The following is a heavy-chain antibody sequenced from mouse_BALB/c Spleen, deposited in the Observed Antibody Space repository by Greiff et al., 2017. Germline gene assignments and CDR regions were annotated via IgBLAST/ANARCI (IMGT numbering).Heavy chain of an antibody. V-gene: IGHV5-6*01. CDR3: ARQITTALFDY. CDR2: ISSGGSYT. Sequence: EVKLMESGGDLVKPGGSLKLSCAASGFTFSSYGMSWVRQTPDKRLEWVATISSGGSYTYYPDSVKGRFTISRDNAKNTLYLQMSSLKSEDTAMYYCARQITTALFDYWGQGTTLTVSS. J-gene: IGHJ2*01. CDR1: GFTFSSYG. D-gene: IGHD1-2*01.